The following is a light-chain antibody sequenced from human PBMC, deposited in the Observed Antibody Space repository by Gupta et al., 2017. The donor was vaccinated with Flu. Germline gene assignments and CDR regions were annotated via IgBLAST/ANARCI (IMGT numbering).Light chain of an antibody. CDR3: AAWDDSLNGVV. CDR2: SNN. Sequence: QSVLTQPPSASGTPGQRVTISCSGSSSNIGSNTVNWYQQLPGTAPKLLIYSNNQRPSGVPDRFSGSKSGTSAYLAISGLQSEDEADYYCAAWDDSLNGVVLGGGTKLT. J-gene: IGLJ2*01. CDR1: SSNIGSNT. V-gene: IGLV1-44*01.